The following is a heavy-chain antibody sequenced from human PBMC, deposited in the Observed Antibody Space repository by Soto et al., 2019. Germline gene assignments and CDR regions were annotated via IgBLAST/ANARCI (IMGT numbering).Heavy chain of an antibody. CDR2: ISGSGATT. J-gene: IGHJ6*02. Sequence: EVQLLESGGDLVQPGGSLRLSCAASGFTFSSYAMSWVRQAPGKGLEWVSGISGSGATTFYADSVKGRFTISRDSSKNTLYLQMNSLRVEDTAVYYCAKGGYYYYGLDVWGRGTTVTVSS. CDR1: GFTFSSYA. CDR3: AKGGYYYYGLDV. V-gene: IGHV3-23*01.